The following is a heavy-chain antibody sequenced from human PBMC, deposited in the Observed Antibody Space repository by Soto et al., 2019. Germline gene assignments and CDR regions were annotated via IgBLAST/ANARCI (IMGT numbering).Heavy chain of an antibody. D-gene: IGHD3-9*01. Sequence: LSLTCAVYGGSFSGYYWSWIRQPPGKGLEWIGEINHSGSTNYNPSLKSRVTISVDTSKNQFSLKLSSVTAADTAVYYCARGIRYFDWLFTSYGMDVWGQRTTVTVSS. V-gene: IGHV4-34*01. CDR1: GGSFSGYY. CDR2: INHSGST. CDR3: ARGIRYFDWLFTSYGMDV. J-gene: IGHJ6*02.